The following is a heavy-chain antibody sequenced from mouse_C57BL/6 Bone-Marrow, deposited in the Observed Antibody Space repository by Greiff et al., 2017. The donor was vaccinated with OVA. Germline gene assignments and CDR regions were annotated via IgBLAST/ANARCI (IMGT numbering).Heavy chain of an antibody. CDR2: IDPEDGET. Sequence: VQLKQSGAELVKPGASVKLSCTASGFNIKDYYMHWVKQRTEQGLAWIGRIDPEDGETKYAPKFQGKATITADTSSNTAYLQLSSLTSEDTAVYYCARGTLTGPNWYFDVWGTGTTVTVSS. J-gene: IGHJ1*03. D-gene: IGHD4-1*01. CDR1: GFNIKDYY. V-gene: IGHV14-2*01. CDR3: ARGTLTGPNWYFDV.